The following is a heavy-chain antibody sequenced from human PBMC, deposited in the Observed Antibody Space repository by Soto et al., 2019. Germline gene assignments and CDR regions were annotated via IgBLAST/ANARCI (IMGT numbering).Heavy chain of an antibody. V-gene: IGHV3-74*01. Sequence: EVQLVESGGGLVQPGGSLRLSCAASGFTFSSYWMHWVRQAPGKGLVWVSRINSDGSSTSYGDSVKGRITISRDNAKDTMYLQMNSLRAEDTAVYYCAREAGSFAYCGGDCSASFDYWGQGTLVTVCS. D-gene: IGHD2-21*02. CDR2: INSDGSST. CDR3: AREAGSFAYCGGDCSASFDY. J-gene: IGHJ4*02. CDR1: GFTFSSYW.